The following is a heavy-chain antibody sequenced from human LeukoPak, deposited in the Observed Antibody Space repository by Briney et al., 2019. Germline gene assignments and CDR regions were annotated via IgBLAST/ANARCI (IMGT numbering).Heavy chain of an antibody. V-gene: IGHV1-2*04. CDR1: GYTFTAHY. CDR3: ARSTINSGYAIPCFDP. D-gene: IGHD5-12*01. Sequence: ASVKVSCKASGYTFTAHYMHWVRQAPGQGLEWMGWINPNSGGTNYAQEFQGWVTMTRDTSISTAYMELSRLRSDDTAVYYCARSTINSGYAIPCFDPWGQGTLVTVSS. J-gene: IGHJ5*02. CDR2: INPNSGGT.